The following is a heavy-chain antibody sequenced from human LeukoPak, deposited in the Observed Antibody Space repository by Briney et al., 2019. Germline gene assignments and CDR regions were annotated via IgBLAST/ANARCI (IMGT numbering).Heavy chain of an antibody. D-gene: IGHD5-18*01. J-gene: IGHJ4*02. CDR1: GGSFSGYY. V-gene: IGHV4-31*11. CDR3: ARDRGYSYGYYFDY. CDR2: IYYSGST. Sequence: SETLSLTCAVYGGSFSGYYWSWIRQHPGEGLEWIGYIYYSGSTYYNPSLKSRVTISVDTSKNQFSLKLSSVTAADTAVYYCARDRGYSYGYYFDYWGQGTLVTVSS.